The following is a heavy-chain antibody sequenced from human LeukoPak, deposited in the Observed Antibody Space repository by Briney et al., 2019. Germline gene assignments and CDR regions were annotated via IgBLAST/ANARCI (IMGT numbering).Heavy chain of an antibody. CDR2: ISGSGGST. J-gene: IGHJ4*02. V-gene: IGHV3-23*01. D-gene: IGHD3-9*01. Sequence: GGSLRLSCAASGFTFSSYAMSWVRQAPGKGLEWVSAISGSGGSTYYADSVKGRFTISRDNSKNTLYLQMNSLRAEDTAVYYCGKELHYYDILTGPFDYWGQGTLVTVSS. CDR3: GKELHYYDILTGPFDY. CDR1: GFTFSSYA.